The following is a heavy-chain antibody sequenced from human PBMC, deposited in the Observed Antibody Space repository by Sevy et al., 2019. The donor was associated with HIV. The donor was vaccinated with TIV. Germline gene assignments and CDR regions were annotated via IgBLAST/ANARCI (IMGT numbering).Heavy chain of an antibody. CDR3: ATVTGYCSGGSCYSEYFQH. CDR2: FDPEDGET. CDR1: GYTLTELS. J-gene: IGHJ1*01. D-gene: IGHD2-15*01. Sequence: ASVKVSCKVSGYTLTELSMHWVRQAPGKGLEWMGGFDPEDGETIYAQKFQGRVTMTEDTSTDTAYMELSSLRSEDTAVYSCATVTGYCSGGSCYSEYFQHWGQGTLVTVSS. V-gene: IGHV1-24*01.